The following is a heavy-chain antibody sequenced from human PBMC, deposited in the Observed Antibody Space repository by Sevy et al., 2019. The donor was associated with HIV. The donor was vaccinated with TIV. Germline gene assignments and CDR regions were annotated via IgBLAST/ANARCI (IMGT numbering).Heavy chain of an antibody. CDR3: ATAREYYSDSSGYLDY. J-gene: IGHJ4*02. CDR2: FDPEDGET. D-gene: IGHD3-22*01. V-gene: IGHV1-24*01. CDR1: GYTLTEVS. Sequence: ASVKVSCKVSGYTLTEVSMHWLRHCPGKGLEWMGRFDPEDGETIYAQKFQGRITMTEDTSTDTAYMELRSLRSEDTAVYHCATAREYYSDSSGYLDYWGQGTLVTVSS.